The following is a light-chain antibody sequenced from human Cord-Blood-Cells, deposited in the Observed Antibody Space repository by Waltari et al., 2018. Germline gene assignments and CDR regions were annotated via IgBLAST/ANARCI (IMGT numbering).Light chain of an antibody. CDR1: SSDVGGYNY. V-gene: IGLV2-14*01. CDR3: SSYTSSSTVV. CDR2: DAS. Sequence: QSALTQPASVSGSPGQSITISCTGTSSDVGGYNYVSWYQQPPGKAPKLMIYDASNRPSGVSSRFSGSKSGNTASRTISGLQAEDEADYYCSSYTSSSTVVFGGGTKLTVL. J-gene: IGLJ2*01.